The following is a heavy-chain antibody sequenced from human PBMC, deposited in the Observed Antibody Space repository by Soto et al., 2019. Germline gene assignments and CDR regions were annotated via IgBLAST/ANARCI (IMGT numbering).Heavy chain of an antibody. Sequence: SESLSLTWAVSGGSISSHFCRWVRQPPGQGLGWIGYVYYSGSTNYNPSLKSRVTISVDTSKSQFSLRTSSLPALGIPADSCVRSRSCVHDQLHWSQRALVTVS. J-gene: IGHJ4*03. CDR1: GGSISSHF. CDR3: VRSRSCVHDQLH. CDR2: VYYSGST. V-gene: IGHV4-59*11. D-gene: IGHD2-2*01.